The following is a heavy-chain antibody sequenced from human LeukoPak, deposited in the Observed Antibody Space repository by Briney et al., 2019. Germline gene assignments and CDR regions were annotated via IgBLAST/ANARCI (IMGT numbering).Heavy chain of an antibody. CDR3: AREAKVGGALQY. D-gene: IGHD1-26*01. V-gene: IGHV3-74*01. J-gene: IGHJ4*02. CDR2: INTDGSFT. CDR1: GFTFSDYW. Sequence: GGSLRLSCAASGFTFSDYWMHWVRQAPGKGLVWVSRINTDGSFTRYADSVQGRFAISRDTAKNTLFLQMNSLRAEDTAVYYCAREAKVGGALQYWGQGILVTVSS.